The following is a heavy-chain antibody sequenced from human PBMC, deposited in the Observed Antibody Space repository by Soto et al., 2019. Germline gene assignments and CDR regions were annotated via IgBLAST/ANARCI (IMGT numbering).Heavy chain of an antibody. CDR3: ARDGNFPAGWWGVVY. J-gene: IGHJ4*02. Sequence: SETLSLTCTVSGGSISSGDYYWSWIRQPPGKGLEWIGYIYYSGSTYYNPSLKSRVTISVDTSKNQFSLKLSSVTAADTAVYRCARDGNFPAGWWGVVYWGQGTLVTVSS. V-gene: IGHV4-30-4*02. D-gene: IGHD3-3*01. CDR2: IYYSGST. CDR1: GGSISSGDYY.